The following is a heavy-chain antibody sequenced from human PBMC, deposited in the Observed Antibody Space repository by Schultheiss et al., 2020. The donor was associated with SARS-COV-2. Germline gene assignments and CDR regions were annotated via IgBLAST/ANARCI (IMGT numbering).Heavy chain of an antibody. CDR1: GGSFSGYY. D-gene: IGHD1-26*01. V-gene: IGHV4-59*12. CDR3: ARGRLGATGWYMDV. CDR2: IYYSGST. Sequence: SQTLSLTCAVYGGSFSGYYWSWIRQPPGKGLEWIGYIYYSGSTNYNPSLKSRVTISVDTSKNQFSLKLSSVTAADTAVYYCARGRLGATGWYMDVWGKGTTVTVSS. J-gene: IGHJ6*03.